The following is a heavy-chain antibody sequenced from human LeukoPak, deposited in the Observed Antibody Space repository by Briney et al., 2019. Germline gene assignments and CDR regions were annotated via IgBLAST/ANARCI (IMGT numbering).Heavy chain of an antibody. V-gene: IGHV3-11*04. CDR3: ARDPRGPTGYDSRGRDSFDY. CDR1: GFTFSDYY. J-gene: IGHJ4*02. Sequence: GGSLRLSCAASGFTFSDYYMSWIRQAPGKGLEWIAYISSSGRIIYYADSVKGRFTISRNNGKNSLYLQMNSLRAEDTAVYYCARDPRGPTGYDSRGRDSFDYWGQGTLVTVSS. CDR2: ISSSGRII. D-gene: IGHD3-22*01.